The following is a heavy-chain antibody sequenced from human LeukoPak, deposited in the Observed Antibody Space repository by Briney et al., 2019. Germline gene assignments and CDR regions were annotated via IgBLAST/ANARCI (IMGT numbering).Heavy chain of an antibody. Sequence: PGGSLRLSCAASGFTFSSYSMNWVRQAPGKGLEWVSYISSSSSTIYYADSVKGRFTISRDNAKNSLYLQMNSLRAEDTAAYYCARDIRSYYGNFDYWGQGTLVTVSS. CDR2: ISSSSSTI. D-gene: IGHD4-17*01. CDR3: ARDIRSYYGNFDY. CDR1: GFTFSSYS. V-gene: IGHV3-48*04. J-gene: IGHJ4*02.